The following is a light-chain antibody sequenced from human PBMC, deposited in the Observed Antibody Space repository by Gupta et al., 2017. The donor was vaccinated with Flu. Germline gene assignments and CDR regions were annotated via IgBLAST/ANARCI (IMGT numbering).Light chain of an antibody. CDR3: MQDIQTPLT. J-gene: IGKJ4*01. Sequence: DIVMTQSTLPLPVTSGDPASIYCRSSQSLLHSSGDNYLDWYLQKTGQSPPLLIYLGSNRASGVPDRFSGSGSGTDFTLKISRVEAEDVGVYYCMQDIQTPLTFGGGTKVEIK. CDR2: LGS. V-gene: IGKV2-28*01. CDR1: QSLLHSSGDNY.